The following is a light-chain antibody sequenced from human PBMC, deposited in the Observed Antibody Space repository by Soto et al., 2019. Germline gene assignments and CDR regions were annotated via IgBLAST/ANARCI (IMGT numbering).Light chain of an antibody. V-gene: IGKV3-20*01. CDR3: QQYASSPLT. CDR1: QTVGNDF. J-gene: IGKJ4*01. Sequence: EIVLTQSPGTLSLSPGERATLSCRASQTVGNDFLAWYQQKPGETPRLLIPGASSKATGIPDRISRSGSATDFALFISRLDPEYFAMYYYQQYASSPLTFGGGTKVEIK. CDR2: GAS.